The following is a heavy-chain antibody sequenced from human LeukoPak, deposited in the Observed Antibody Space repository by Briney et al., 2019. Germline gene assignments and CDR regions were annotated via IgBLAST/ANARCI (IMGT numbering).Heavy chain of an antibody. V-gene: IGHV1-46*01. D-gene: IGHD5-18*01. CDR2: INPSGGST. J-gene: IGHJ6*03. Sequence: GASVKVSCKASGYTFTRYYMYWVRQAPGQGLEWMGIINPSGGSTNYAQKFQGRVTMTRDTSTNTVYMELSSLRSEDTAVYYCARQTIWVDTAMDSGRRYYYYMDVWGKGTTVTVSS. CDR3: ARQTIWVDTAMDSGRRYYYYMDV. CDR1: GYTFTRYY.